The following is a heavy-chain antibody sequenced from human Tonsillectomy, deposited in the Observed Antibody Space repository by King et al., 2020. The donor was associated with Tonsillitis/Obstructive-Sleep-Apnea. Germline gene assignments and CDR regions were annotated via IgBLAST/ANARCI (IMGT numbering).Heavy chain of an antibody. CDR1: GYRFTSYW. D-gene: IGHD1-26*01. V-gene: IGHV5-51*01. Sequence: QLVQSGAEVKKPGESLEISCQGSGYRFTSYWIAWVRQVPGKGLDWMGIIYPGDSDTRYSPSFQGQLTISADKSIDTAYLQWGSLRASDTAMYYCARLDNTGSSLLFGGHFDLWGRGTLVTVSS. J-gene: IGHJ2*01. CDR3: ARLDNTGSSLLFGGHFDL. CDR2: IYPGDSDT.